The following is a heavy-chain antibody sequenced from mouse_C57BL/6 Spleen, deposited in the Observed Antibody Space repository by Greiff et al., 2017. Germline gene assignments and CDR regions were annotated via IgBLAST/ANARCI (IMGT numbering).Heavy chain of an antibody. D-gene: IGHD4-1*01. Sequence: VQLKQSGPGLVKPSQSLSLTCSVTGYSITSGYYWNWIRQFPGNKLEWMGYISYDGSNNYNPSLKNRISITRDTSKNQFFLKLNSVTTEDTATYYCARNWDVNYFDYWGQGTTLTVSS. CDR1: GYSITSGYY. J-gene: IGHJ2*01. CDR3: ARNWDVNYFDY. CDR2: ISYDGSN. V-gene: IGHV3-6*01.